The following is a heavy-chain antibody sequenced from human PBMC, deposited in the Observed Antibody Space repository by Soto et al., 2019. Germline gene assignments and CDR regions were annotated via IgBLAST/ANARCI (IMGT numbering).Heavy chain of an antibody. CDR2: ISAYNGNT. CDR1: GYTFTSYG. D-gene: IGHD3-9*01. Sequence: ASVKVSCKASGYTFTSYGISWVRQAPGQGLEWMGWISAYNGNTNYAQKLQGRVTMTTDTSTSTAYMELRSLRSDDTAVYYCARELRYFDWLLQAIDYWGQGTLVTAPQ. CDR3: ARELRYFDWLLQAIDY. V-gene: IGHV1-18*01. J-gene: IGHJ4*02.